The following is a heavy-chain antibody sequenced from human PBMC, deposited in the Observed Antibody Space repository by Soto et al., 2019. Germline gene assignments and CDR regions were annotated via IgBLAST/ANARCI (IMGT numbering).Heavy chain of an antibody. D-gene: IGHD6-13*01. CDR2: IFYAGNT. J-gene: IGHJ5*02. V-gene: IGHV4-39*01. CDR1: GGSISSSRSY. CDR3: ARQAAAPGIDLWFDP. Sequence: SETLSLTCNVSGGSISSSRSYWAWFRQPPGKELEWIANIFYAGNTYYNPSLKSRVTVSVATSKNQFSLKLDSVTAADTAVYYCARQAAAPGIDLWFDPWGQGTLVTVSS.